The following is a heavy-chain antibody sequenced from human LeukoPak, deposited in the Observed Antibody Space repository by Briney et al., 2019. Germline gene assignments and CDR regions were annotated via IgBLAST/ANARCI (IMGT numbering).Heavy chain of an antibody. V-gene: IGHV3-11*06. CDR1: GFTFSDYY. J-gene: IGHJ4*02. CDR2: ISSSSSYT. D-gene: IGHD2-2*01. CDR3: AKEVVVVPAAKWAFDY. Sequence: GGSLRLSCAASGFTFSDYYTSWIRQAPGKGLEWVSYISSSSSYTNYADSVKGRFTISRDNSKNTLYLQMNSLRAEDTAVYYCAKEVVVVPAAKWAFDYWGQGTLVTVSS.